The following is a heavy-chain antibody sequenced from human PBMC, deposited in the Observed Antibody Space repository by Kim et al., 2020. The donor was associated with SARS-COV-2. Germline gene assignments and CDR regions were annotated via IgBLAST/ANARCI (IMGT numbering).Heavy chain of an antibody. D-gene: IGHD4-17*01. Sequence: PSLKTRVTISVDTTKNQFSLQLSSVTAADTAVYYCARHVDGDKVEYWGQGTLVTVSS. CDR3: ARHVDGDKVEY. J-gene: IGHJ4*02. V-gene: IGHV4-39*01.